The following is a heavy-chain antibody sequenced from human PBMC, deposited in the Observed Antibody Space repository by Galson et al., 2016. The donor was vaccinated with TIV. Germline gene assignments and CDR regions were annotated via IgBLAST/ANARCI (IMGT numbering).Heavy chain of an antibody. CDR3: AKDRGYFEGFDH. Sequence: SLRLSCAASGFRFNEYEMSWVRQAPGKGLEWVSALSGGATNTYYSDSVKGRFTISRDNSQNKVFLEVDSLEVDDTAVYYCAKDRGYFEGFDHWGPGTLVTVSS. J-gene: IGHJ4*02. CDR1: GFRFNEYE. D-gene: IGHD6-25*01. CDR2: LSGGATNT. V-gene: IGHV3-23*01.